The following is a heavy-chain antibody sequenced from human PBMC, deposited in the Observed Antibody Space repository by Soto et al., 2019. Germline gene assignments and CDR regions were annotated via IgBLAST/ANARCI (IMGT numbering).Heavy chain of an antibody. CDR3: ARAVGPFDY. CDR2: IWYDGSNK. J-gene: IGHJ4*02. CDR1: GFTFSTYG. V-gene: IGHV3-33*01. Sequence: QVQLVESGGGVVQPGRSLRLSCAASGFTFSTYGMHWVRQAPGKGLEWVAVIWYDGSNKYYADSVKGRFTISRDNSKDTLSLQMNSLSVEDTAVYYCARAVGPFDYWGQGTLVTVSS.